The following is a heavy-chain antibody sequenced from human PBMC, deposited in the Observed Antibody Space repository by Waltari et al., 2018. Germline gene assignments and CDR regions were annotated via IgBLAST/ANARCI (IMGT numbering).Heavy chain of an antibody. CDR1: GGTFSSYA. V-gene: IGHV1-69*10. Sequence: QVQLVQSGAEVKKPGSSVKVSCKASGGTFSSYAISWVRQAPGPGLEWMGGIIPILGIANYAQKFQGRVTITADKSTSTAYMELSSLRSEDTAVYYCASYNWNYRPGYYYYYYMDVWGKGTTVTVSS. CDR3: ASYNWNYRPGYYYYYYMDV. J-gene: IGHJ6*03. D-gene: IGHD1-7*01. CDR2: IIPILGIA.